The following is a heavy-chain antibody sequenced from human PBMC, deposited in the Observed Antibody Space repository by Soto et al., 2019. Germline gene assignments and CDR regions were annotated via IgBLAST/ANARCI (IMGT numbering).Heavy chain of an antibody. CDR1: GYTFTGYY. Sequence: QVQLVQSGAEVKKPGASVKVSCRASGYTFTGYYIHWVRQAPGQGLEWMGWINPTSGDTNNAQKIQGRVTMTRDTSIYTAFMGLSRLTCDDTAVYYCERHNGYGAWFDPWGQGTLVTVSS. V-gene: IGHV1-2*02. CDR2: INPTSGDT. CDR3: ERHNGYGAWFDP. J-gene: IGHJ5*02. D-gene: IGHD5-12*01.